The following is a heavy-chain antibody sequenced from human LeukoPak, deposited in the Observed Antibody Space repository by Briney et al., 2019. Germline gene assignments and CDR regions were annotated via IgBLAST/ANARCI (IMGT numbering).Heavy chain of an antibody. D-gene: IGHD3-22*01. V-gene: IGHV3-30-3*01. CDR2: ISYDGSNK. J-gene: IGHJ4*02. CDR3: AREKLDTRGYVDY. CDR1: GFTFSSYA. Sequence: GGSLRLSCAASGFTFSSYAMHWVRQAPGKGLEWVAVISYDGSNKYYADSVKGRFTISRDNSKNTLYLQMNSLRAEDTAVYYCAREKLDTRGYVDYWGQGTLVTVSS.